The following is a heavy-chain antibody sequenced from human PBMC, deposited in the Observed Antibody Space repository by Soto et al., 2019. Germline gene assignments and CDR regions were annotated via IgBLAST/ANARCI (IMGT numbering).Heavy chain of an antibody. Sequence: EVQLVESGGGLVKPGGSLRLSCAASGFTFSNAWMSWVRQAPGKGLEWVGRIKSKTDGGTTDYAAPVKGRFTISRDDSKNTLDLQMNSLKTGDTAVYYCTTAGGGSYAEFDYWGQGTLVTVSS. CDR1: GFTFSNAW. V-gene: IGHV3-15*01. D-gene: IGHD1-26*01. CDR3: TTAGGGSYAEFDY. CDR2: IKSKTDGGTT. J-gene: IGHJ4*02.